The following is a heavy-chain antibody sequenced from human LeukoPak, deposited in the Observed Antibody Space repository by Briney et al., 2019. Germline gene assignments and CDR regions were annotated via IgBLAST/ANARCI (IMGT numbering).Heavy chain of an antibody. CDR1: GFTFSSYA. D-gene: IGHD3-22*01. CDR2: ISYDGSNK. CDR3: ARDFYYDSSGYMPPPSYGMDV. Sequence: PGGSLRLSCAASGFTFSSYAMHWVRQAPGKGLEWVAVISYDGSNKYYADSVKGRFTISRDNSKNTLYLQMNSLRAEDTAVYYRARDFYYDSSGYMPPPSYGMDVWGQGTTVTVSS. J-gene: IGHJ6*02. V-gene: IGHV3-30*04.